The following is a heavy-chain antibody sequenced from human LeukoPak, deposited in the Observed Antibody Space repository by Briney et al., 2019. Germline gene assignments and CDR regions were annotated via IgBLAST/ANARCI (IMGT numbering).Heavy chain of an antibody. V-gene: IGHV3-9*01. CDR2: ISWNSGSI. Sequence: GGSLRLSCAASGFTFDDYAMHWVRQAPGKGLEWVSGISWNSGSIGYADSVKGRFTISRDNAKNSLYLQMNSLRAEDTALYYCTNSGSYGPFDYWGQGTLVTVSS. CDR3: TNSGSYGPFDY. CDR1: GFTFDDYA. D-gene: IGHD1-26*01. J-gene: IGHJ4*02.